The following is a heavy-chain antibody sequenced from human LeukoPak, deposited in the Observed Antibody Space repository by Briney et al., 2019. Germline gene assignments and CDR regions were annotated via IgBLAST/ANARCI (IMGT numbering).Heavy chain of an antibody. CDR3: AAGAYYYDSSGYYYHDY. J-gene: IGHJ4*02. D-gene: IGHD3-22*01. V-gene: IGHV1-58*01. CDR1: GFTFTSSA. Sequence: SVKVSRKPSGFTFTSSAVQWVPQAHGQHLEWIGSTVVGSGNTNYAQKFQERVTITRDMSTSTAYMELSSLRSEDTAVYYCAAGAYYYDSSGYYYHDYWGQGTLVTVSS. CDR2: TVVGSGNT.